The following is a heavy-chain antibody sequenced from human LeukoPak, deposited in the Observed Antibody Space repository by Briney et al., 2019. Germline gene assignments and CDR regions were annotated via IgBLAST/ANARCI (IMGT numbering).Heavy chain of an antibody. Sequence: ASVKVSRKASGYTFTGYYMHWVRQAPGQGLEWMGWINPNSGGTNYAQKFQGRVTMTRDTSISTAYMELSRLRSDDTAAYYCASSGQWELHGAFDIWGQGTMVTVSS. CDR1: GYTFTGYY. D-gene: IGHD1-26*01. CDR2: INPNSGGT. CDR3: ASSGQWELHGAFDI. V-gene: IGHV1-2*02. J-gene: IGHJ3*02.